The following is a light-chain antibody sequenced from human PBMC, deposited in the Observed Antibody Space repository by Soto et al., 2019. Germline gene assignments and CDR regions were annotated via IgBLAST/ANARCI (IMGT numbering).Light chain of an antibody. J-gene: IGKJ2*01. CDR1: QSITNY. CDR3: QQSTTTPYT. CDR2: AAS. V-gene: IGKV1-39*01. Sequence: DIQMTQSPSSLSASVGDRVTITCRASQSITNYLNWYQHKPGKAPKVLIYAASRLQGGVPSRFSGSASGTDFNLTISSLQPEDFATYYCQQSTTTPYTFGQGTKVETK.